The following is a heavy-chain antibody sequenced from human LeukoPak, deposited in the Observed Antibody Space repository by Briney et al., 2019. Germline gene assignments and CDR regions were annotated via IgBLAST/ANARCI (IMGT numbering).Heavy chain of an antibody. V-gene: IGHV3-23*01. CDR1: GFTFSSYA. Sequence: GGSLRLSCAASGFTFSSYAMSWVRQAPGKGLEWVSAISGSGGSTYYADSVKGRFTISRDNSKNTLYLQMNSLRAEDTAVYYCAKRAYDILTGYSTEFDYWGQGTLVTVSS. CDR2: ISGSGGST. D-gene: IGHD3-9*01. CDR3: AKRAYDILTGYSTEFDY. J-gene: IGHJ4*02.